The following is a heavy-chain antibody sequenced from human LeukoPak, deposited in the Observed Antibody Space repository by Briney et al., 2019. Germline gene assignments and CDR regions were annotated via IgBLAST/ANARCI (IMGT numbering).Heavy chain of an antibody. V-gene: IGHV3-66*02. CDR3: ARARCDSCGYGS. D-gene: IGHD3-22*01. CDR1: GFTVTSSY. CDR2: LYSGGHT. J-gene: IGHJ5*02. Sequence: GGSLRLSCAASGFTVTSSYMSWVRQAPGKGLEWVAVLYSGGHTYYAGSVRGRFTISGDTSKNTLYLQMDSLRSEDTAEYYCARARCDSCGYGSWGQGTLVTVSS.